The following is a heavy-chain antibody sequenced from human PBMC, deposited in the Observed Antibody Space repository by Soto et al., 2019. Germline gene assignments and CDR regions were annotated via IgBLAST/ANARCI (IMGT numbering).Heavy chain of an antibody. V-gene: IGHV1-3*01. D-gene: IGHD4-17*01. J-gene: IGHJ4*02. CDR3: ASEDYGDYEFDY. Sequence: VTITRDTSASTAYMELSSLRSEDTAVYYCASEDYGDYEFDYWGQGTLVTVSS.